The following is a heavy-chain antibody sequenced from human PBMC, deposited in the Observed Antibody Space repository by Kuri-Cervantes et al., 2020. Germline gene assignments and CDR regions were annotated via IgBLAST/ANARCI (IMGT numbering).Heavy chain of an antibody. CDR3: ARRDSSSWLVDY. D-gene: IGHD6-13*01. V-gene: IGHV5-51*01. Sequence: GESLKISCKGSGYRFTNYWIGWVRQMPGKGLEWMGFIYPGDSETRYSPSFQGQVTISADKSISTAYLQWSSLKASDTAMYYCARRDSSSWLVDYWGQGTLVTVSS. J-gene: IGHJ4*02. CDR1: GYRFTNYW. CDR2: IYPGDSET.